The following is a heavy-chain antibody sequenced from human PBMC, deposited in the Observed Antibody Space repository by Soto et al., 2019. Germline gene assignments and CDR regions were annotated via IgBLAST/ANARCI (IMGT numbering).Heavy chain of an antibody. V-gene: IGHV4-31*03. D-gene: IGHD2-21*02. CDR2: IYYSGNT. Sequence: SETLSLTCTVSGGSMSSGGYYWSWIRQHPGKGLEWIGYIYYSGNTCYNPSLKSRLTILVDTSKSQFSLKLSSVTAADTAVYYCARTTSYCGGDCYDAFDIWGQGTMVTV. CDR1: GGSMSSGGYY. J-gene: IGHJ3*02. CDR3: ARTTSYCGGDCYDAFDI.